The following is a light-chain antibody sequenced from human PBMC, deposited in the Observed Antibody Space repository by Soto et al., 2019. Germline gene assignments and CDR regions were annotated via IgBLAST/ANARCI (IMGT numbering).Light chain of an antibody. Sequence: DIQMTQSPFTLSASVGDRVTITCRASQSISSWLAWYQPKPGKAPKLLIYDASSLASGVPSRFSGSGSGTEFTLTISSLQPDDFATYYLQQYNSYAFGPGTKVEIK. J-gene: IGKJ1*01. CDR2: DAS. CDR1: QSISSW. CDR3: QQYNSYA. V-gene: IGKV1-5*01.